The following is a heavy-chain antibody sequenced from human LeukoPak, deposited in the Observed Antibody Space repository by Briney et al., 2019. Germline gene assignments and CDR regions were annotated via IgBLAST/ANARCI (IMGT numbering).Heavy chain of an antibody. J-gene: IGHJ4*02. CDR3: AKDADYGYFDY. CDR1: GFSFSGYG. D-gene: IGHD4-17*01. V-gene: IGHV3-23*01. CDR2: ISGSGGST. Sequence: GGSLRLSCVASGFSFSGYGMNWVRQAPGKGLEWVSAISGSGGSTYYADSVKGRFTISRDNSKNTLYLQVNSLRAEDTAVYYCAKDADYGYFDYWGQGTLVTVSS.